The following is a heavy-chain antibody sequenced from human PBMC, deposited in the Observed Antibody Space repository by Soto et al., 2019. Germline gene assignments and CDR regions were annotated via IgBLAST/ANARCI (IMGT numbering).Heavy chain of an antibody. D-gene: IGHD2-2*01. CDR3: AREVVVPAARATGWFDP. CDR2: IYHSGST. CDR1: GGPISSGGYS. V-gene: IGHV4-30-2*01. J-gene: IGHJ5*02. Sequence: QLQLQESGSGLVKPSQTLSLTCAVSGGPISSGGYSWSWIRQPPGKGLEWIGYIYHSGSTYYNPSLKSRVTISVDRSKNQFSLKLSSVTAADTAVYYCAREVVVPAARATGWFDPWGQGTLVTVSS.